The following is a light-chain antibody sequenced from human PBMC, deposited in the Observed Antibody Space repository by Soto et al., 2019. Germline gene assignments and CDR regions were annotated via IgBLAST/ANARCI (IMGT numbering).Light chain of an antibody. CDR3: QQYYSHPQA. Sequence: IQMTQSPSSLSASVGDRVTITCLASQGISSYLAWYQQKPGKAPKLLIYAASTLQSGVPSRFSGSGSGTDFTLTISCLQSEDFATYYCQQYYSHPQAFGQGTKVDIK. V-gene: IGKV1-8*01. J-gene: IGKJ1*01. CDR2: AAS. CDR1: QGISSY.